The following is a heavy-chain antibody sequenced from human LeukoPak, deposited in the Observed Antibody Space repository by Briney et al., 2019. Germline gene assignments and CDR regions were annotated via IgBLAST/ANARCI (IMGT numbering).Heavy chain of an antibody. J-gene: IGHJ3*02. V-gene: IGHV1-69*06. CDR2: IIPIFGTA. D-gene: IGHD6-19*01. Sequence: ASVKVSCKASGGTFSSYAISWVRQAPGQGLEWMGGIIPIFGTANYAQKFQGRVTITADKSKSTAYMELSSLRSEDTAVYYCARVGWGEQWPPSAGAFDIWGQGTMVTVSS. CDR3: ARVGWGEQWPPSAGAFDI. CDR1: GGTFSSYA.